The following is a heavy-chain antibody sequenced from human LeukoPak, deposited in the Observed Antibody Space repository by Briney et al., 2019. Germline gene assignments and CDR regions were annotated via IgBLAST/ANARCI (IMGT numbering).Heavy chain of an antibody. CDR1: GFTFSGSA. V-gene: IGHV3-73*01. D-gene: IGHD2-15*01. CDR2: IRSKANSYAT. CDR3: TSGHCSGGSCESGL. J-gene: IGHJ4*02. Sequence: GGSLTLSCAASGFTFSGSAMHWVRQASGKGLEGVGRIRSKANSYATAYAASVKDRFTISRDDSKNTAYLKMNSLKAEDTAVYYCTSGHCSGGSCESGLWGQGNLVTVSS.